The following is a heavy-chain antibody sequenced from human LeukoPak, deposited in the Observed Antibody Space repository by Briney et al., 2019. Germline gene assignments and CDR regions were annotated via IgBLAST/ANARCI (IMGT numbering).Heavy chain of an antibody. Sequence: GRSLRLSCAASGFTFSSYGMHWVRQAPGKGLEWVAVIWYDGSNKYYADSVKGRFAISRDNSKNTLYLQMNSLRAEDTAVYYCATSGGDFWSGYYSYGMDVRGQGTTVTVSS. CDR3: ATSGGDFWSGYYSYGMDV. CDR1: GFTFSSYG. V-gene: IGHV3-33*01. CDR2: IWYDGSNK. J-gene: IGHJ6*02. D-gene: IGHD3-3*01.